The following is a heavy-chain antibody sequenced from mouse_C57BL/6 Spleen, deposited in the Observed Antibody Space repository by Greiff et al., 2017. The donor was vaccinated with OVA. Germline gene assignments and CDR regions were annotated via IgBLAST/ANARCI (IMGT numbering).Heavy chain of an antibody. D-gene: IGHD1-1*01. CDR1: GYTFTSYW. Sequence: VQLQQPGAELVKPGASVKLSCKASGYTFTSYWMQWVKQRPGQGLEWIGEIDPSDSYTNYNQKFKGKATLTVDTSSSTAYMQLSSLTSEDSAVYYCAIHGRAFDYWGQGTTLTVSS. J-gene: IGHJ2*01. V-gene: IGHV1-50*01. CDR2: IDPSDSYT. CDR3: AIHGRAFDY.